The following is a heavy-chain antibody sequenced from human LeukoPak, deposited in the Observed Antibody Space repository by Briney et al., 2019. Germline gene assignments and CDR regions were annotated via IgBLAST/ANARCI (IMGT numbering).Heavy chain of an antibody. Sequence: GRSLRLSCAASGFTFSSYSMNWVRQAPGKGLEWVSSISSSSSYIYYADSVKGRFTISRDNAKNSLYLQMNSLRAEDTAVYYCARVGSDDAFDIWGQGTMVTVSS. CDR2: ISSSSSYI. CDR1: GFTFSSYS. CDR3: ARVGSDDAFDI. V-gene: IGHV3-21*01. D-gene: IGHD5-12*01. J-gene: IGHJ3*02.